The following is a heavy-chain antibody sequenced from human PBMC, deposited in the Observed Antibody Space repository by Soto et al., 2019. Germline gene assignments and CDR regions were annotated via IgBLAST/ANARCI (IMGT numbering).Heavy chain of an antibody. J-gene: IGHJ6*02. CDR3: ARNRSPIFGVAKPNYCYYYGMDV. D-gene: IGHD3-3*01. Sequence: SVQVSCKASRGTFSSYPISWVRQAPGQGLEWMGGIIPIFGTANYAQKFQGRVTITADESTSTAYMELSSLRSEDTAVYYCARNRSPIFGVAKPNYCYYYGMDVWGQGTTVTVSS. V-gene: IGHV1-69*01. CDR1: RGTFSSYP. CDR2: IIPIFGTA.